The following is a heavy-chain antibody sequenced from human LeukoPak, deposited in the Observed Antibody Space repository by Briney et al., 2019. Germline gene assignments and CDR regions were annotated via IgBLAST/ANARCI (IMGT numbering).Heavy chain of an antibody. D-gene: IGHD6-19*01. CDR3: ARDSIAVAGSFDYYYGMDV. V-gene: IGHV1-69*13. J-gene: IGHJ6*02. Sequence: SVKVSCKASGGTFSSYAISWVRQAPGQGLEWMGGIIPIFGTANYAQKFQGRVTITADESTSTAYMELSSLRSEDTAVYYCARDSIAVAGSFDYYYGMDVWGQGTTVTVSS. CDR2: IIPIFGTA. CDR1: GGTFSSYA.